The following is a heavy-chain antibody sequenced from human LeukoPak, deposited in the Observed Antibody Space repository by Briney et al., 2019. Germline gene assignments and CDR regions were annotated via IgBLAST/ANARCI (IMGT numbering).Heavy chain of an antibody. V-gene: IGHV4-59*08. CDR1: GGSISSYY. CDR2: IYYSGST. CDR3: ARLRYCSSTSCYPTDHYYYGMDV. J-gene: IGHJ6*02. Sequence: ASETLSLTCTVSGGSISSYYWSWIRQPPGKGLDWIGYIYYSGSTNYNPSLKSRVTISVDTSKNQFSLKLSSVTAAETAVYYCARLRYCSSTSCYPTDHYYYGMDVWGQGTTVTVYS. D-gene: IGHD2-2*01.